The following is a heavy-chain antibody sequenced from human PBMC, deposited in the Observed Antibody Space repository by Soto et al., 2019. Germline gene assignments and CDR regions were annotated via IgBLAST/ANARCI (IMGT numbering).Heavy chain of an antibody. CDR2: IHYSGST. Sequence: PSETLSLTCTVSGGSISSYYWSWIRQPPGKGLEWIGYIHYSGSTKYNPSLKSRVTISVDTSKNQLSLKLSSVTAADTAVYYCARDRGGVASNWFDPWGQGTLVTVSS. D-gene: IGHD3-3*01. CDR3: ARDRGGVASNWFDP. CDR1: GGSISSYY. V-gene: IGHV4-59*01. J-gene: IGHJ5*02.